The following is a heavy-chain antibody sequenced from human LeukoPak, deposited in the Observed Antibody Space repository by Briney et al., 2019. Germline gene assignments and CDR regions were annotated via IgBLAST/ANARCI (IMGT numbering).Heavy chain of an antibody. CDR2: IYTSGST. Sequence: SETLSLTCTVSGGSISSYYWSWIRQPAGKGLEWIGRIYTSGSTNYNPSLKSRVTMSVDTSKNQFSLKLSSGTAADTAVYYCARAGYDILTGYSDYWGQGTLVTVSS. CDR1: GGSISSYY. CDR3: ARAGYDILTGYSDY. J-gene: IGHJ4*02. V-gene: IGHV4-4*07. D-gene: IGHD3-9*01.